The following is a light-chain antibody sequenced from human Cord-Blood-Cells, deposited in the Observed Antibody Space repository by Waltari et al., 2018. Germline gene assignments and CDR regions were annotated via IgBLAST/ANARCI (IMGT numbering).Light chain of an antibody. V-gene: IGLV1-47*01. CDR3: AAWDDSLSVV. Sequence: QSVLTQPPSASGTPGQRVTISCSGRSSNIGSNYLYWYQQLPETAPKLLIYRNNQRPSGVPDRFSGSKSGTSASLAISGLRSEDEADYYCAAWDDSLSVVFGGGTKLTVL. J-gene: IGLJ2*01. CDR2: RNN. CDR1: SSNIGSNY.